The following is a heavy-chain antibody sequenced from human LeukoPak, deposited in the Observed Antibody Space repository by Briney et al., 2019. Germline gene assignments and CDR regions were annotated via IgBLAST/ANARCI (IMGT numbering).Heavy chain of an antibody. Sequence: AASVKVSCKASGYTFTSYDISWVRQAPGQGLEWMGGIIPIFGTANYAQKFQGRVTITADESTSTAYMELSSLRSEDTAVYYCARTDSSGYYLDYWGQGTLVTVSS. J-gene: IGHJ4*02. V-gene: IGHV1-69*13. CDR1: GYTFTSYD. CDR2: IIPIFGTA. CDR3: ARTDSSGYYLDY. D-gene: IGHD3-22*01.